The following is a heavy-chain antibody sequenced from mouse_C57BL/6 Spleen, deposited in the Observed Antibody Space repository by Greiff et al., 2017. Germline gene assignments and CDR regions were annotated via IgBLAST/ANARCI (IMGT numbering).Heavy chain of an antibody. CDR1: GYTFTDYN. CDR2: INPNNGGT. CDR3: ARSHYYGSSYGGYAMDY. J-gene: IGHJ4*01. V-gene: IGHV1-18*01. Sequence: VQLQQSGPELVKPGASVKIPCKASGYTFTDYNMDWVKQSHGKSLEWIGDINPNNGGTIYNQKFKGKATLTVDKSSSTAYMELRSLTSEDTAVYYCARSHYYGSSYGGYAMDYWGQGTSVTVSS. D-gene: IGHD1-1*01.